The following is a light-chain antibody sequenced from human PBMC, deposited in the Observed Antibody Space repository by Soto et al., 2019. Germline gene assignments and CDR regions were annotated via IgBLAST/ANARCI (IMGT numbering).Light chain of an antibody. J-gene: IGKJ1*01. V-gene: IGKV1-39*01. CDR2: GAS. CDR3: QQSYTTPWT. CDR1: QNISYY. Sequence: DIQMTKSPSPLSASVGDRLTITCRASQNISYYLNWFQQRPGKAHQLLIFGASNLHIGVPSRFSGSGSGTDFALTISSLQPEDFATYHCQQSYTTPWTFGQGTKV.